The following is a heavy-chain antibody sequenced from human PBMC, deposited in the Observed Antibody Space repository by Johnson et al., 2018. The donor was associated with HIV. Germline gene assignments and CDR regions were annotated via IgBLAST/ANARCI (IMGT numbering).Heavy chain of an antibody. CDR2: ISYDGSNK. Sequence: QVQLVESGGGLVQPGGSLRLSCAASGFTFSSYAMHWVRQAPGKGLEWVAVISYDGSNKYYADSLKGRFTISRDNSKNTLFLQMNSLRAEDTAVYFCAKDLGDAAGTTHDAFDIWGQGTMVTVSS. J-gene: IGHJ3*02. CDR1: GFTFSSYA. CDR3: AKDLGDAAGTTHDAFDI. D-gene: IGHD1-7*01. V-gene: IGHV3-30*04.